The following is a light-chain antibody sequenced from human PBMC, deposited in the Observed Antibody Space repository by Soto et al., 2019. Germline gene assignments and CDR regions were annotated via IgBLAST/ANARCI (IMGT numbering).Light chain of an antibody. V-gene: IGKV1-5*03. CDR1: QSIITW. Sequence: DIHMTQSPSTLSASVGDRVTITCRASQSIITWLAWYQQKPGQAPKLLIFGASNLQSGVPLRFRGSGSGTDFTLTISSLQPDYFATYYCQQDNTYPGTFGQGTKVEIK. CDR3: QQDNTYPGT. CDR2: GAS. J-gene: IGKJ1*01.